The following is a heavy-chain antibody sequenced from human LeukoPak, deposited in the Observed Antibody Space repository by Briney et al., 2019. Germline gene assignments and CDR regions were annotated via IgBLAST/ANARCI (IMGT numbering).Heavy chain of an antibody. CDR3: ARGPRELSYYYYMDV. V-gene: IGHV3-53*01. CDR1: GSTVSSNY. J-gene: IGHJ6*03. Sequence: GGSLRLSCAVSGSTVSSNYMSWVRQAPGKGLEWVSVLYSGGNTNYADSVKGRFTISRDISKNTVFLQMNSLSAEDTAVYYCARGPRELSYYYYMDVWGKGTTVTISS. D-gene: IGHD1-7*01. CDR2: LYSGGNT.